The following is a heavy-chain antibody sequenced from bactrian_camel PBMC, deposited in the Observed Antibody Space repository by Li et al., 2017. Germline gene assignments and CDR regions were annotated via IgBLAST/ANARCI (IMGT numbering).Heavy chain of an antibody. V-gene: IGHV3S53*01. CDR3: AADLGWCGSRPLQREFRN. J-gene: IGHJ4*01. Sequence: HVQLVESGGGSVQAGGSLRLSCVASEYTSTCMYWFRQAPGKAREAVAAIDQDGITAYADSVKGRFTISHVNANNTLHLQMNSLKPEDSAVYYCAADLGWCGSRPLQREFRNWGQGTQVTVS. D-gene: IGHD6*01. CDR2: IDQDGIT. CDR1: EYTSTC.